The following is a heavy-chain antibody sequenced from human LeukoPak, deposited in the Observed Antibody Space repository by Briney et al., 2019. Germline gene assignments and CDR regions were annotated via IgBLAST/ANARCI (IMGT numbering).Heavy chain of an antibody. CDR3: VRDSPYYYDSSGYHDAFDI. V-gene: IGHV3-33*01. J-gene: IGHJ3*02. Sequence: PGGSLRLSCAASGFTFSSYGMHWVRQAPGKGLEWVAVIWYDGSNKYYADSVKGRFTISRDNSKNTLYLQMNSLRAEDTAVYYCVRDSPYYYDSSGYHDAFDIWGQGTMVTVSS. CDR2: IWYDGSNK. CDR1: GFTFSSYG. D-gene: IGHD3-22*01.